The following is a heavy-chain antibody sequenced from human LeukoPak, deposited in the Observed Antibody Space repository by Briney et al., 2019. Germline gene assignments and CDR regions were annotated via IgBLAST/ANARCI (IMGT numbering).Heavy chain of an antibody. J-gene: IGHJ4*02. CDR2: ISSSGSTI. V-gene: IGHV3-48*03. CDR3: ARDNPVYSSSWYGEGFDY. D-gene: IGHD6-13*01. Sequence: GGSLRLSCAASGFTSSSYEMNWVRQAPGKGLEWVSYISSSGSTIYYADSVKGRFTISRDNAKNSLYLQMNSLRAEDTAVYYCARDNPVYSSSWYGEGFDYWGQGTLVTVSS. CDR1: GFTSSSYE.